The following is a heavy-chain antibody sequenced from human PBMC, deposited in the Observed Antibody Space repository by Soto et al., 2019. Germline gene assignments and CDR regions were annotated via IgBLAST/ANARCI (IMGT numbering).Heavy chain of an antibody. J-gene: IGHJ1*01. CDR3: ARDDVVYGDVVVVAATRAEYFQH. Sequence: QVQLVQSGAEVKKPGSSVKVSCKASGGTFSSYTISWVRQAPGQGLEWMGRIIPILGIANYAQKFQGRVMITPDNPMSTAYMALSSLRSEYTAVYYCARDDVVYGDVVVVAATRAEYFQHWCQGTLVTVCS. V-gene: IGHV1-69*08. CDR2: IIPILGIA. CDR1: GGTFSSYT. D-gene: IGHD2-15*01.